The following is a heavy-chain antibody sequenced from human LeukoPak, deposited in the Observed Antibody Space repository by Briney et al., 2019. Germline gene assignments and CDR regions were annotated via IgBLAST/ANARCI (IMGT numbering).Heavy chain of an antibody. CDR3: ARESRGYDSGGYYYPDY. V-gene: IGHV4-59*01. J-gene: IGHJ4*02. Sequence: SETLSLTCTVSGGSISNYYWSWIRQSPGKGLEWIGYIFYSGSTNYNPSLKSRVTISVDTSKNQFSLKLSSVTAADTAVYYCARESRGYDSGGYYYPDYWGQGTLVTVSS. CDR1: GGSISNYY. D-gene: IGHD3-22*01. CDR2: IFYSGST.